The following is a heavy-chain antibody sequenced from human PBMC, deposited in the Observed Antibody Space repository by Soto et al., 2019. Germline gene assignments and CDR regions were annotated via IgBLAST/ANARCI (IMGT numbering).Heavy chain of an antibody. D-gene: IGHD2-2*02. Sequence: QVQLVESGGGVVQPGMSLRLSCAASGFSISSYGMHWVRQAPGQGLEWLALIFYDGYNRYYADSVRGRFTISRDNSENTLYLQMNSLRTEDTAVYYCARDRGPYNSCDTPFGDNWGQGILVTVSS. CDR1: GFSISSYG. V-gene: IGHV3-30-3*01. CDR3: ARDRGPYNSCDTPFGDN. J-gene: IGHJ4*02. CDR2: IFYDGYNR.